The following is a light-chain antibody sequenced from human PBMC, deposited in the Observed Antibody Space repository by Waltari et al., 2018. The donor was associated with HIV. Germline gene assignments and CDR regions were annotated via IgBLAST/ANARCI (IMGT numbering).Light chain of an antibody. J-gene: IGLJ3*02. CDR1: SSDVGSYNL. Sequence: QPALTQPAPVSGSPGQSIPTPCPGTSSDVGSYNLFSWYQQHPGKAPKLMIYEVSKRPSGVSNRFSGSKSGNTASLTISGLQAEDEADYYCCSYAGSSTFGVFGGGTKLTVL. CDR3: CSYAGSSTFGV. V-gene: IGLV2-23*02. CDR2: EVS.